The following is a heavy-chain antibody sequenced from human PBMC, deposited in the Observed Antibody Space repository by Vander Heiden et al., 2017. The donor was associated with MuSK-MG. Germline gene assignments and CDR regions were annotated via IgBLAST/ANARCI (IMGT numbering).Heavy chain of an antibody. Sequence: QVQLVESGGGVVQPGRSLRLPCAASGFTFSSYGMHWVRQAPGKGLEWVAVISYDGSNKYYADSVKGRFTISRDNSKNTLYLQMNSLRAEDTAVYYCAKDVGGNFFDYWGQGTLVTVSS. J-gene: IGHJ4*02. CDR3: AKDVGGNFFDY. D-gene: IGHD2-15*01. CDR1: GFTFSSYG. CDR2: ISYDGSNK. V-gene: IGHV3-30*18.